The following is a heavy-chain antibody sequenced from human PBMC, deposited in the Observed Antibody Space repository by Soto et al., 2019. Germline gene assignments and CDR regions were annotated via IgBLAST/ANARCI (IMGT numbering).Heavy chain of an antibody. CDR1: GFTFSSYA. J-gene: IGHJ4*02. D-gene: IGHD2-8*01. Sequence: GGPLRLSCAASGFTFSSYAMSWVRQAPGKGLEWVSAISGSGGSTYYADSVKGRFTISRDNSKNTLYLQMNSLRAEDTAVYYCAKDSEDVLMVYATLDYWGQGTLVTVSS. CDR3: AKDSEDVLMVYATLDY. CDR2: ISGSGGST. V-gene: IGHV3-23*01.